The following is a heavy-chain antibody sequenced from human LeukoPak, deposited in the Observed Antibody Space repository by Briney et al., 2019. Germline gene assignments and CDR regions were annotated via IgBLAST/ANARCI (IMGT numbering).Heavy chain of an antibody. J-gene: IGHJ3*02. CDR1: GSSISGYY. Sequence: PSETLSLTCTVSGSSISGYYWSWIRQPAGKGLEWIGRIYTSGTTSYNPSPKSRVTMSLDTAKNQFSLKLGSVTAADTALYYCARGGITMMVGAFDIWGQGTMVTVSS. D-gene: IGHD3-22*01. CDR2: IYTSGTT. CDR3: ARGGITMMVGAFDI. V-gene: IGHV4-4*07.